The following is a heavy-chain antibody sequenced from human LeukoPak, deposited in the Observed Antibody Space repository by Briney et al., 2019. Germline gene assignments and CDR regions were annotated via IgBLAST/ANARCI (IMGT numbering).Heavy chain of an antibody. CDR1: GYTFTSYG. V-gene: IGHV1-18*01. J-gene: IGHJ4*02. CDR3: ARGARNIVVVPAASAYFDY. Sequence: ASVKVSCKASGYTFTSYGISWVRQAPGQGLEWMGWISAYNGNTNYAQKLQGRVTMTRDTSISTAYMELSRLRSDDTAVYYCARGARNIVVVPAASAYFDYWGQGTLVTVSS. CDR2: ISAYNGNT. D-gene: IGHD2-2*01.